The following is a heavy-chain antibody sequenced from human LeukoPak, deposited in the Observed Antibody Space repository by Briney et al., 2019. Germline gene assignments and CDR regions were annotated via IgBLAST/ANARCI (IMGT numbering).Heavy chain of an antibody. CDR1: GGSISTYY. D-gene: IGHD6-6*01. J-gene: IGHJ1*01. V-gene: IGHV4-59*01. Sequence: SETLSLTCTVSGGSISTYYWNWIRQPPGKGLEWIGYIYHSGSTNYNPSLQSRVTMSVDTSKNQFSLNLNSVTAADTAVYYCARGGAARLHFQNWGQGTLVTVSS. CDR2: IYHSGST. CDR3: ARGGAARLHFQN.